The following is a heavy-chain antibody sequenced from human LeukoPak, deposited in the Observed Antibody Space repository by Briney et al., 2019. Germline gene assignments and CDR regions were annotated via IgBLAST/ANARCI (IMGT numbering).Heavy chain of an antibody. Sequence: GGSLRLSCAASGFTFSSYSMNWVRQAPGKGLEWVSYISSSSSTTYYADSVKGRFTISRDNAKNSLYLQMNSLRAEDTAVYYCAMLSSIAARNWFDPWGQGTLVTVSP. D-gene: IGHD6-6*01. CDR2: ISSSSSTT. CDR1: GFTFSSYS. V-gene: IGHV3-48*04. CDR3: AMLSSIAARNWFDP. J-gene: IGHJ5*02.